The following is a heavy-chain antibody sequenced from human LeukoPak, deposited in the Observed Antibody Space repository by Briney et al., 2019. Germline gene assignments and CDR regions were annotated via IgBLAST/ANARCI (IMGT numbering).Heavy chain of an antibody. V-gene: IGHV1-18*01. D-gene: IGHD3-22*01. CDR3: ARDLPPVSHYYDSSGYTLRFDY. CDR1: GYTFTSYG. J-gene: IGHJ4*02. Sequence: PVASVKVSCKASGYTFTSYGISWVRQAPGQGLEWMGWISAYNGNTNYAQKLQGRVTMTTDTSTSTAYMELRSLRSDDTAAYYCARDLPPVSHYYDSSGYTLRFDYWGQGTLVTVSS. CDR2: ISAYNGNT.